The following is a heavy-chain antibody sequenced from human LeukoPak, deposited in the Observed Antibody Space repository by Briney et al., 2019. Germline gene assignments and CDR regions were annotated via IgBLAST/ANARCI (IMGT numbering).Heavy chain of an antibody. J-gene: IGHJ4*02. Sequence: SVKGRFTISRDNAKNSLYLQMNSLRVEDTAVYFCARARIAAPPLDYWGQGTLVTVSS. V-gene: IGHV3-48*03. D-gene: IGHD6-13*01. CDR3: ARARIAAPPLDY.